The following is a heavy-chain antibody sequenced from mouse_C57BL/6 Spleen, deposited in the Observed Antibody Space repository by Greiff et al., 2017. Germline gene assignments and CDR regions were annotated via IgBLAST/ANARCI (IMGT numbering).Heavy chain of an antibody. D-gene: IGHD1-1*01. J-gene: IGHJ4*01. V-gene: IGHV1-72*01. CDR3: AVTTVVAHYYAMDY. CDR2: IAPNSGGT. CDR1: GYTFTSYW. Sequence: QVQLQQPGAELVKPGASVKLSCKASGYTFTSYWMHWVKQRPGRGLEWIGRIAPNSGGTKYNEKFKSKATLTVDKPSSTAYMQLSRLTSEDSAVYYCAVTTVVAHYYAMDYWGQGTSVTVSS.